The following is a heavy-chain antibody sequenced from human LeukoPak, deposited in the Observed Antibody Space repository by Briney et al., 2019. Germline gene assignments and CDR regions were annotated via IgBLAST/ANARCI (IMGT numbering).Heavy chain of an antibody. J-gene: IGHJ4*02. CDR2: INSSGSPI. Sequence: GGSLRLSCAASGFTFSSYEMNWVRQAPGEGLGWVSYINSSGSPIYYADSVKGRFTISRDNAKKALYLEMSSLRAEDTAVYDCARRAGAYSHPYDYWGQGTLVTVSS. V-gene: IGHV3-48*03. CDR3: ARRAGAYSHPYDY. D-gene: IGHD4/OR15-4a*01. CDR1: GFTFSSYE.